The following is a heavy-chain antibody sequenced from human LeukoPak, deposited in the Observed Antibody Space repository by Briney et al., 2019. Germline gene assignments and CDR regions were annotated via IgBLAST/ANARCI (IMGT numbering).Heavy chain of an antibody. CDR2: ISGRDSNT. CDR3: AKRSDYGYNGNYFDY. V-gene: IGHV3-23*01. CDR1: GFTFSSHV. J-gene: IGHJ4*02. D-gene: IGHD4-17*01. Sequence: PGGSLRLSCAASGFTFSSHVMSWVRQAPGKGLEWVSAISGRDSNTYYADSVQGRFTISRDNSKNTLFLQMNSLRAEDTAVYYCAKRSDYGYNGNYFDYWGQGTPVTVSS.